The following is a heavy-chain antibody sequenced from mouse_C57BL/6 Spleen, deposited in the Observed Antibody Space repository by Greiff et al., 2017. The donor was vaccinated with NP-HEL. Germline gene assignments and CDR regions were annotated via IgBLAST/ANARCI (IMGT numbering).Heavy chain of an antibody. CDR3: ARDDYDVEFAY. Sequence: EVQGVESVAELVRPGASVKLSCTASGFNIKNTYMHWVKQRPEQGLEWIGRIDPANGNTKYAPKFQGKATITADPASNTAYLQLRSLTSEDTAIYYCARDDYDVEFAYWGQGTLVTVSA. J-gene: IGHJ3*01. D-gene: IGHD2-4*01. CDR1: GFNIKNTY. CDR2: IDPANGNT. V-gene: IGHV14-3*01.